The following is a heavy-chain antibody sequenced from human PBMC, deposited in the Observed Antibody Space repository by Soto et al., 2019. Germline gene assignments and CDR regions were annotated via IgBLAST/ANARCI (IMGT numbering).Heavy chain of an antibody. CDR2: ISAYNGNT. CDR1: GYTFTSYG. D-gene: IGHD3-3*01. V-gene: IGHV1-18*04. CDR3: ARDISLGYYDSWSGSRNWFDP. J-gene: IGHJ5*02. Sequence: ASVKVSCKASGYTFTSYGISWVRQAPGQGLEWMGWISAYNGNTNYAQKLQGRVTMTTDTSTSTAYMELRSLRSDDTAVYYCARDISLGYYDSWSGSRNWFDPWGQGTLVTVSS.